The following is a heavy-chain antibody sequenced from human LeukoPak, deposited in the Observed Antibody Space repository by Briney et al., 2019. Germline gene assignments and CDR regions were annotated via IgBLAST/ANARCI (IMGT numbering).Heavy chain of an antibody. CDR3: ASHGAHGMDV. CDR1: GGSISSDY. Sequence: SETLSLTCTVSGGSISSDYWSWIRQPPGTGLEWIGSIYYSGTTNYNPSLKSRVTMSVDTSKNQFSLRLSSVTAADTAVYYCASHGAHGMDVWGQGTTVTVSS. CDR2: IYYSGTT. J-gene: IGHJ6*02. V-gene: IGHV4-59*08. D-gene: IGHD3-16*01.